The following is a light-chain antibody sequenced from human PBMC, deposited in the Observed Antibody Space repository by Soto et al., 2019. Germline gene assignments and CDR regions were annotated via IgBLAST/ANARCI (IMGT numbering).Light chain of an antibody. J-gene: IGKJ3*01. Sequence: IHLTQSPSSLSASVGDRVTITCRASQEISGYLAWYQQTPGKAPKLLIYGVSTLQDGVSSRFSGRGSGTDFSLTISSLQPEDFATYYCQQYNSYSPLTFGPGTKVDIK. V-gene: IGKV1-9*01. CDR2: GVS. CDR3: QQYNSYSPLT. CDR1: QEISGY.